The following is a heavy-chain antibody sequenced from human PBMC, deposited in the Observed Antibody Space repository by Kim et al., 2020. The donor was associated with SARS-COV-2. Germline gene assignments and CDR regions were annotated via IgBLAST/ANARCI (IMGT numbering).Heavy chain of an antibody. D-gene: IGHD5-18*01. CDR3: ARTGYSYANALGTLDY. V-gene: IGHV4-34*01. J-gene: IGHJ4*02. CDR1: GGSFSGYY. Sequence: SETLSLTCAVYGGSFSGYYWSWIRQPPGKGLEWIGEINHSGSTNYNPSLKSRVTISVDTSKNQFSLKLSSVTAADTAVYYCARTGYSYANALGTLDYWGQGSQVTDSA. CDR2: INHSGST.